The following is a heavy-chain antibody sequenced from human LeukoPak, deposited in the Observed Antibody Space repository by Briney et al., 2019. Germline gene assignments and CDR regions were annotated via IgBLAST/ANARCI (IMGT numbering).Heavy chain of an antibody. CDR2: ISGSGGST. V-gene: IGHV3-23*01. CDR3: AKCPKPAMVDY. Sequence: GASLRLSCAASGFTFSGYAMSWVRQAPGKGLEWVSAISGSGGSTYYADSVKGRFTISRDNSKNTLYLQMNNLRAEDTAVYYCAKCPKPAMVDYWGQGTLVTVSS. D-gene: IGHD5-18*01. J-gene: IGHJ4*02. CDR1: GFTFSGYA.